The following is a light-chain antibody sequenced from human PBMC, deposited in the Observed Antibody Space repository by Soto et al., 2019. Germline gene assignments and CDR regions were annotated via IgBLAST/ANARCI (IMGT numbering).Light chain of an antibody. CDR1: SGHSNYA. CDR2: LNSDGSH. V-gene: IGLV4-69*01. Sequence: QPVLTQAPSASGSLGGSVRLTCTLSSGHSNYAIAWHQQQSEKGTRYLMKLNSDGSHSKGDGIPDRFSGSSSGAERYLTISSLQSEDEADYYCQTVGSGIVVFGGGTKLTVL. CDR3: QTVGSGIVV. J-gene: IGLJ2*01.